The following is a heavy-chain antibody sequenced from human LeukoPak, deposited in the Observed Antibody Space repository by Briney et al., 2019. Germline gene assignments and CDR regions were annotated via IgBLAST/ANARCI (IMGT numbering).Heavy chain of an antibody. D-gene: IGHD4-17*01. CDR2: IIPIFGTA. Sequence: SVKVSCKASGGTFSSYAISWVRQARGQGLEWMGGIIPIFGTANYAQKFQGRVTITADESTSTAYMELSSLRSEDTAVYYSARDMGGDYTQFHFDYWGQGTLVTVSS. CDR3: ARDMGGDYTQFHFDY. V-gene: IGHV1-69*01. J-gene: IGHJ4*02. CDR1: GGTFSSYA.